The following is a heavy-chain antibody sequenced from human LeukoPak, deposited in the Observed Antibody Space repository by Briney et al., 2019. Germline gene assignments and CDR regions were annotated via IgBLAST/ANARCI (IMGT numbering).Heavy chain of an antibody. D-gene: IGHD6-13*01. Sequence: GSLRLSCAASGFTVSSNYMSWVRQAPGKGLEWVSVIYSGGSTYYADSVKGRFTISRDNSKNTLYLQMNSLRAEDTAVYYCARDSSSWYIDYYYGMDVWGQGTTVTVSS. CDR2: IYSGGST. J-gene: IGHJ6*02. V-gene: IGHV3-66*01. CDR3: ARDSSSWYIDYYYGMDV. CDR1: GFTVSSNY.